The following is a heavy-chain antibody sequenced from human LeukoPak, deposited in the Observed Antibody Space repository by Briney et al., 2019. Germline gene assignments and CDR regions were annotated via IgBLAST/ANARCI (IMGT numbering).Heavy chain of an antibody. CDR3: ARDNADYASGGDWFDP. CDR1: GGSISGYY. CDR2: VYHSGGA. D-gene: IGHD3-10*01. J-gene: IGHJ5*02. Sequence: SETLSLTCTVSGGSISGYYWTWIRQPPGKGLEWIGYVYHSGGASYNPSLKSRVTIAVDTSKNQFSLKLTSVTAADTAVYYCARDNADYASGGDWFDPWGQGTLVTVSS. V-gene: IGHV4-59*01.